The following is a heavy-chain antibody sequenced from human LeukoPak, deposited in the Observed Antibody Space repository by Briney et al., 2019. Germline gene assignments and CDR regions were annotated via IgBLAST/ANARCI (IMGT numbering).Heavy chain of an antibody. CDR1: GGSISSGSYY. V-gene: IGHV4-61*02. CDR3: ARSYSSSWYDY. J-gene: IGHJ4*02. D-gene: IGHD6-13*01. Sequence: SETLSLTCTVSGGSISSGSYYWSWIRQPAGKGLEWIGRIYTSGSTNYNPSLKSRVTISVDTSKNQFSLKLGSVTAADTAVYYCARSYSSSWYDYWGQGTLVTVSS. CDR2: IYTSGST.